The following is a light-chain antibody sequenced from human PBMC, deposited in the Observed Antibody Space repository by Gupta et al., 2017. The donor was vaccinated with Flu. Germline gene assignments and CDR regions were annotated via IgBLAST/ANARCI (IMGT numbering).Light chain of an antibody. CDR1: QIVSSSY. V-gene: IGKV3-20*01. Sequence: EIVLTQSPGTLSLSPGERATLSCRASQIVSSSYLAWYQQKPGQAPRLLIYGASSRATGIPDRFSGSGSGTDFTLTISRLEPEDFAVYYCHQYGSSPTFGQGTKVEIK. CDR2: GAS. CDR3: HQYGSSPT. J-gene: IGKJ1*01.